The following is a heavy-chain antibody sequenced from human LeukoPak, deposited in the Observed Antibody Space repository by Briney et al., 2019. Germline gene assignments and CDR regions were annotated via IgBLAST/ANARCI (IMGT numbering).Heavy chain of an antibody. J-gene: IGHJ4*02. Sequence: SETLSLTCTVASGSINSSYWSWIRQPPGKGLEWVGHIYYRGSTNYNPSLNGRVTMSVATSKNQFSLKLTSVTAADTAVYYCARRRLDGYGFTTHYLDYWGQGALVTVSS. CDR2: IYYRGST. D-gene: IGHD5-18*01. V-gene: IGHV4-59*01. CDR3: ARRRLDGYGFTTHYLDY. CDR1: SGSINSSY.